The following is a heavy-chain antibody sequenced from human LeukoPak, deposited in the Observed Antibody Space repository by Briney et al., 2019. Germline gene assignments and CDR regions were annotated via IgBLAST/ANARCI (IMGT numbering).Heavy chain of an antibody. J-gene: IGHJ6*04. Sequence: GGSLRLSCAASGFTFSNTWMSWVRQAPGKGLEWVSSISSRSTYIYSADSVKGRFTISRDNAKNSLYLQMNSLRAEDTAVYYCAREIARGDWNYSEMDVWGKGTTVTVSS. CDR2: ISSRSTYI. V-gene: IGHV3-21*01. CDR1: GFTFSNTW. CDR3: AREIARGDWNYSEMDV. D-gene: IGHD1-7*01.